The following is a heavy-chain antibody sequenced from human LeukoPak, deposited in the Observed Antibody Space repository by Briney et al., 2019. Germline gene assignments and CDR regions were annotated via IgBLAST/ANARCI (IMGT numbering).Heavy chain of an antibody. J-gene: IGHJ4*02. D-gene: IGHD3-3*01. Sequence: TGESLRLSCAASGFTFSSYSMNWVRQAPGKGLEWVSYISSGSSTIYYVDSVKGRFTVSRDNAKNSLYLQMNSLRAEDTAVYYCASVPHRFLEWLEDYWGQGTLVTVSS. CDR3: ASVPHRFLEWLEDY. V-gene: IGHV3-48*01. CDR2: ISSGSSTI. CDR1: GFTFSSYS.